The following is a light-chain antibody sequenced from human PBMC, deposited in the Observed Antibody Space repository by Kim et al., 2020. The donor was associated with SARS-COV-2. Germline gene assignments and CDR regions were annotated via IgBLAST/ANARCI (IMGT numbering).Light chain of an antibody. CDR2: RDD. J-gene: IGLJ3*02. V-gene: IGLV1-44*01. Sequence: QSVLTQPPSASGTPGQRVTISCSGSSSIIGTYSVNWYQQLPGTAPKLLIYRDDQRPSGVPDRFSGSKSGTSASLAISGLQSEDEADYYCATWEDSLNGWVFGGGTKLTVL. CDR1: SSIIGTYS. CDR3: ATWEDSLNGWV.